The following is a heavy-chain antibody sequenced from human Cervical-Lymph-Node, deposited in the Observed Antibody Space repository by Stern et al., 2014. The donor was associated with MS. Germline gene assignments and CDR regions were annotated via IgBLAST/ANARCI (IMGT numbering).Heavy chain of an antibody. CDR3: ATDGMDV. J-gene: IGHJ6*02. CDR2: IWYDGSKK. V-gene: IGHV3-33*01. CDR1: GFTFSNYA. Sequence: VQLVESGGDIVQPGRSLRLSCAVSGFTFSNYAMHWVRQAPGKGLEWVAVIWYDGSKKYYGASVRGRFSISRDNSKNTLFLQMNSLRADDTAVYYCATDGMDVWGQGTTVIVSS.